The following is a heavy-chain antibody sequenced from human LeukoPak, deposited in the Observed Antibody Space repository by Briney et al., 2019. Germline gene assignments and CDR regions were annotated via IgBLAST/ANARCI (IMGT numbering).Heavy chain of an antibody. CDR3: ARSRGNDILTGYPAADY. D-gene: IGHD3-9*01. J-gene: IGHJ4*02. CDR2: IIPIFGTT. Sequence: SVKVSCKASGGTFSSYAISWVRQAPGQGLEWMGGIIPIFGTTNYAQKFQGRVTITADESTSTAYMELSSLRSEDTAVYYCARSRGNDILTGYPAADYWGQGTLVTVSS. V-gene: IGHV1-69*13. CDR1: GGTFSSYA.